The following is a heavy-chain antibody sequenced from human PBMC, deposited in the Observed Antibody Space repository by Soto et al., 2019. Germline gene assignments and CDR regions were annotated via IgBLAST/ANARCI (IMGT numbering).Heavy chain of an antibody. J-gene: IGHJ5*02. CDR3: ARGPLDIVATPRWFDP. Sequence: RSLRLSCAASGFTVSSNYMSSVRQAPGKGLEWVSVIYSGGSTYYADSVKGRFTISRDNSKNTLYLQMNSLRAEDTAVYYCARGPLDIVATPRWFDPWGQGTLVTVSS. V-gene: IGHV3-53*01. CDR1: GFTVSSNY. D-gene: IGHD5-12*01. CDR2: IYSGGST.